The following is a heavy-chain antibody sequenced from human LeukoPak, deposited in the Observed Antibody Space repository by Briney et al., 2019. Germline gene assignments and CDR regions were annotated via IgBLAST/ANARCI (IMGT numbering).Heavy chain of an antibody. CDR2: ISSSSSYI. V-gene: IGHV3-21*01. J-gene: IGHJ4*02. CDR3: ARGSASLMYYSGSYCDY. D-gene: IGHD1-26*01. CDR1: GFPFSSYS. Sequence: GGSLRLSCAASGFPFSSYSMNWVRQAPGKGLEWVSSISSSSSYIYYADSVKGRFTISRDNAKNSLYPQMNSLRAEDTAVYYCARGSASLMYYSGSYCDYWGQGTLVTVSS.